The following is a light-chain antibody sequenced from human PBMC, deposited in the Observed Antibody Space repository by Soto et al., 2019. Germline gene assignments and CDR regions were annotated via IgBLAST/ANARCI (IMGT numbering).Light chain of an antibody. CDR3: QQYNNWPWT. CDR2: GAS. J-gene: IGKJ1*01. Sequence: EIVMTQSPATLSVSPGERATLSCWASQSISSNLAWYQQKAGQAPRLLIYGASTRATGIPARFSGSGSGTEFTLTISSLQSEDFAVYYCQQYNNWPWTFGQGTKVDIK. V-gene: IGKV3-15*01. CDR1: QSISSN.